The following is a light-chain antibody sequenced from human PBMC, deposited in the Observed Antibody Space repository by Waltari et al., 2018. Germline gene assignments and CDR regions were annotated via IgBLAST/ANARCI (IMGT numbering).Light chain of an antibody. J-gene: IGKJ1*01. CDR3: QQYGSPPRT. V-gene: IGKV3-20*01. CDR2: NAS. Sequence: EIVLTQSPGTLSFSPGERATLSCRASQAISNHYLAWYQQKPGQAPRLLIYNASLRGTGIPDKFSGSGSGTDVTLTISRLEPEDFAVYYCQQYGSPPRTFGQGTKVEIK. CDR1: QAISNHY.